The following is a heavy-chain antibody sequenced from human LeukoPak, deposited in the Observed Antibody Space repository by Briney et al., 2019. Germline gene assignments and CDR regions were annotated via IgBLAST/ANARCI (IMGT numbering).Heavy chain of an antibody. CDR2: IYYSGST. D-gene: IGHD6-19*01. Sequence: PSQTLSLTCTVSGGSISSGGYYWSWIRQHPGKGLEWIGYIYYSGSTYYNPSLKSRVTISVDTSKNQFSLKLSSVTAADTAVYYCARVHRSRRIAVAGTGVDYWGQGTLVTVSS. J-gene: IGHJ4*02. CDR3: ARVHRSRRIAVAGTGVDY. CDR1: GGSISSGGYY. V-gene: IGHV4-31*03.